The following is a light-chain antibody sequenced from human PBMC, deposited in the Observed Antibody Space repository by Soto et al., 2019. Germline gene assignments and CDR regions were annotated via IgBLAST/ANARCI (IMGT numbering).Light chain of an antibody. V-gene: IGLV2-14*02. CDR1: SSDVGSYNL. J-gene: IGLJ2*01. Sequence: QSALTQPASVSGSPGQSITISCTGTSSDVGSYNLVSWYQQHPGKTPKLIIYEVSNRPSGVSDRFSGSKSGNTASLTISGLQAEDEADYYCNSYTTSTTVVFGGGTKLTVL. CDR2: EVS. CDR3: NSYTTSTTVV.